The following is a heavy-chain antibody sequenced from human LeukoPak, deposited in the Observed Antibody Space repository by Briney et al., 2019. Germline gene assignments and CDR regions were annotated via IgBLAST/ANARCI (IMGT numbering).Heavy chain of an antibody. Sequence: PGGSLRLSCAASGFTFSSYEMNWVRQAPGKGLEWVSYISSSGTSIYYADSVKGRFTISRDNAKNSLYLQMNSLRADDTAVYYCARGLPAAQTSFDYWGQGTLVTVPS. CDR2: ISSSGTSI. D-gene: IGHD2-2*01. CDR3: ARGLPAAQTSFDY. V-gene: IGHV3-48*03. J-gene: IGHJ4*02. CDR1: GFTFSSYE.